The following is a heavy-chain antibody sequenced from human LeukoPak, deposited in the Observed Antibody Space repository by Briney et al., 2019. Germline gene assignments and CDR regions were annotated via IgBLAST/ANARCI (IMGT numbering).Heavy chain of an antibody. J-gene: IGHJ6*02. D-gene: IGHD6-19*01. Sequence: ASVKVSCKAPGGTFSSYAISWVRQAPGQGLEWMGRIIPILGIANYAQKFQGRVTITADKSTSTAYMELSSLRSEGTAVYYCAATGPSGWDYYGMDVWGQGTTVTVSS. CDR1: GGTFSSYA. CDR2: IIPILGIA. V-gene: IGHV1-69*04. CDR3: AATGPSGWDYYGMDV.